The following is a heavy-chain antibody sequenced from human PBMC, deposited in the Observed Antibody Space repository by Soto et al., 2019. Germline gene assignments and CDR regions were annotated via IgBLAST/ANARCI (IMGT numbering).Heavy chain of an antibody. CDR1: GSTFTSYG. J-gene: IGHJ3*02. CDR3: ARGWRYCSGGSCRDAFDI. Sequence: QVQLVQSGAEVKKPGASVKVSCKASGSTFTSYGISWVRQAPGQGLEWMGWISAYNGNTNYAQKLQGRVTMTTDTSTSTAYMELRSLRSDDTAVYYCARGWRYCSGGSCRDAFDIWGQGTMVTVSS. CDR2: ISAYNGNT. V-gene: IGHV1-18*01. D-gene: IGHD2-15*01.